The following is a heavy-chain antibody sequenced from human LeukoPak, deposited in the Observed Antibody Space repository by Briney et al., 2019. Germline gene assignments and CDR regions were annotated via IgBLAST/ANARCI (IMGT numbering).Heavy chain of an antibody. CDR3: ARTIVGAAFDY. J-gene: IGHJ4*02. CDR2: IDGDGSST. D-gene: IGHD1-26*01. V-gene: IGHV3-74*01. CDR1: GFTFSNYW. Sequence: GGSLRLSCAASGFTFSNYWMHWVRQAPGKGLVWVSRIDGDGSSTSYADSVEGRFTISRDNAKNTLYLQMTSLRAEDTAVYYCARTIVGAAFDYWGQGTLVTVSS.